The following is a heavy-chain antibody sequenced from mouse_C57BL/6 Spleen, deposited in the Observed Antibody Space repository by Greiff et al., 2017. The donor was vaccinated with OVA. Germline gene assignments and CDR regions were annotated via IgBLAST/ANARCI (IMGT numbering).Heavy chain of an antibody. CDR3: ARHLTGIYGMDY. V-gene: IGHV5-6*02. D-gene: IGHD4-1*01. J-gene: IGHJ4*01. CDR1: GFTFSSYG. CDR2: ISSGGSYT. Sequence: DVMLVESGGDLVKPGGSLKLSCAASGFTFSSYGMSWVRQTPDKRLEWVATISSGGSYTYYPDRVKGRFTLSRDNAKNTLYLQKSSLRSENTAMYSCARHLTGIYGMDYWGKGTSVTVSS.